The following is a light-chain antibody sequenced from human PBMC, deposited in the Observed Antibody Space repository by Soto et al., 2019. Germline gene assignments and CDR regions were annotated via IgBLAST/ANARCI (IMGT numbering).Light chain of an antibody. CDR2: DAA. CDR1: QSVSTY. J-gene: IGKJ3*01. V-gene: IGKV3-11*01. CDR3: QQRSNWPPGVT. Sequence: EIVLTQSPATLSLSPGERATLSCRASQSVSTYLAWYQQKPGQAPRLLIYDAAIRATGIPARFSGSGSRTDFTLTISSLEPEDFAVYYCQQRSNWPPGVTFGPGTKLEIK.